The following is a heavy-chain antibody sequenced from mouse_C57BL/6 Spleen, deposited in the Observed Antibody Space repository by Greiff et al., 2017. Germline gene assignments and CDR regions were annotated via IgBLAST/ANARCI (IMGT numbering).Heavy chain of an antibody. Sequence: QVQLQQPGAELVMPGASVKLSCKASGYTFTSYWMHWVKQRPGQGLEWIGEIDPSDSYTNYNQKFKGKSTLTVDKSSSTAYMQLSSLTSEDSAVYYCARGITTVDCWGQGTTLTVYS. D-gene: IGHD1-1*01. CDR3: ARGITTVDC. CDR2: IDPSDSYT. J-gene: IGHJ2*01. V-gene: IGHV1-69*01. CDR1: GYTFTSYW.